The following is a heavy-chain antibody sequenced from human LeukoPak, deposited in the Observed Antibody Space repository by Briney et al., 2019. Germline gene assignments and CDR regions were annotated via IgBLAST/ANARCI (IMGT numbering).Heavy chain of an antibody. D-gene: IGHD6-13*01. J-gene: IGHJ4*02. CDR1: GFTFSSYW. CDR3: ARLTSSWYADF. CDR2: INSDGSST. Sequence: TGGSLRLSCAASGFTFSSYWMHWVRKAPGKGLVWVSRINSDGSSTSYADSVKGRFTISRDNAKNTLYLQMNSLRAEDTAVYYCARLTSSWYADFWGQGTLVTVSS. V-gene: IGHV3-74*01.